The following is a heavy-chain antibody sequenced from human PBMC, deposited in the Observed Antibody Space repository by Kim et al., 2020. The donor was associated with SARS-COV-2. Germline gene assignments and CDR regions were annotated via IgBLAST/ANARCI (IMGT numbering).Heavy chain of an antibody. J-gene: IGHJ4*02. V-gene: IGHV3-30*02. D-gene: IGHD4-17*01. CDR3: AKAPTTVVTPGWFDY. Sequence: DSVKGRFTISRDNSKNTLYLQMNSLRAEDTAVYYCAKAPTTVVTPGWFDYWGQGTLVTVSS.